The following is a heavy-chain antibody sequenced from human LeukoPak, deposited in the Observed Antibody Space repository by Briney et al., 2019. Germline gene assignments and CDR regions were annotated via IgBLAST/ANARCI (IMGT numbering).Heavy chain of an antibody. J-gene: IGHJ4*02. CDR1: GGSFSGYY. CDR3: ARDGRQVVPAASTVDH. V-gene: IGHV4-34*01. D-gene: IGHD2-2*01. Sequence: SETLSLTCAVYGGSFSGYYWSWIRQPPGKGLEWIGKINHSGSTNYNPSLKSRVTISVDTSKNQFSLKLSSVTAADTAVYYCARDGRQVVPAASTVDHWGQGTLVTVSS. CDR2: INHSGST.